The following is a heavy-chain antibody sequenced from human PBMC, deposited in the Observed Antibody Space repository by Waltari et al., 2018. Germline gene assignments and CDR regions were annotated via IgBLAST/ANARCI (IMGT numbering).Heavy chain of an antibody. V-gene: IGHV4-59*01. D-gene: IGHD6-6*01. CDR3: ASGTSSSFTFDY. J-gene: IGHJ4*02. CDR1: GGSISSYY. CDR2: IYYSGST. Sequence: QVQLQESGPGLVKPSETLSLTCTVSGGSISSYYWSWIRQPPGKGLEWIGYIYYSGSTNYNPSLKSRVTISVDTSKNQFSLKLSSVTAADTAGYYCASGTSSSFTFDYWGQGTLVTVSS.